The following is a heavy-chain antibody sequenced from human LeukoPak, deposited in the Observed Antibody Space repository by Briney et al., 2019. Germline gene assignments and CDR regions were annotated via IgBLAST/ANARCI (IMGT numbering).Heavy chain of an antibody. Sequence: GSLRLSCEASGFSFSNYFMSWIRQAPGKGLEWVSYITNSGRSTNYAGAVKGRFTISRDNAKKSIYLEMTDLRAEDTGVYYCAREASGNYHVFDSWGQGTLVTVSS. CDR2: ITNSGRST. D-gene: IGHD1-26*01. V-gene: IGHV3-11*04. CDR3: AREASGNYHVFDS. J-gene: IGHJ4*02. CDR1: GFSFSNYF.